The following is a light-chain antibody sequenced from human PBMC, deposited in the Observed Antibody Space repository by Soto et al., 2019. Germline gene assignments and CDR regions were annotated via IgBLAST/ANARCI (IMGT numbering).Light chain of an antibody. J-gene: IGLJ3*02. CDR1: SSDVCAYNY. Sequence: QSALTQPPSASGSPGQSVTISCTGTSSDVCAYNYVSWYQQHPGKAPKLLIYEVIKRPSGVPDRFSGSKSGNSASLTVSGLQGDDEADYYCSSYAGSDNLVFGGGTKLTVL. CDR3: SSYAGSDNLV. V-gene: IGLV2-8*01. CDR2: EVI.